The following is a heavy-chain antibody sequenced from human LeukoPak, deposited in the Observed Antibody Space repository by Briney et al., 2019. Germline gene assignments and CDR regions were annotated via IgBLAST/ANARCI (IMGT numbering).Heavy chain of an antibody. CDR2: ISGSGGST. D-gene: IGHD2-15*01. CDR1: GFTFSSYA. Sequence: TGGSLGLSCAASGFTFSSYAMSWVRQAPGKGLEWVSAISGSGGSTYYADSVKGRFTISRDNSKNTLYLQMNSLRAEDTAVYYCAKDPSARIRSVDYWGQGTLVTVSS. J-gene: IGHJ4*02. CDR3: AKDPSARIRSVDY. V-gene: IGHV3-23*01.